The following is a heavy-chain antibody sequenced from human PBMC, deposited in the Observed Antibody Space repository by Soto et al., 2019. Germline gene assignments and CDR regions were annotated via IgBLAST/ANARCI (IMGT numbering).Heavy chain of an antibody. V-gene: IGHV3-33*01. D-gene: IGHD1-26*01. J-gene: IGHJ6*02. CDR2: IWHDGNNK. CDR1: GFTFSNYG. Sequence: GGSLRLSCAASGFTFSNYGMHWGRQAPGKGLEWVAIIWHDGNNKYYADSVRGRFIISRDNSKNRLYLQMNSLRAEDTAVYYCASDLVGASDSYGLDVWGQGTPVTVSS. CDR3: ASDLVGASDSYGLDV.